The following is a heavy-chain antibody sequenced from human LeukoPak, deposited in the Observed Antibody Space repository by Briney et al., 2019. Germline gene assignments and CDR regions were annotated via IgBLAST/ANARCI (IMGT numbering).Heavy chain of an antibody. J-gene: IGHJ5*02. CDR1: GGSISSYY. Sequence: SETLSLTCTVSGGSISSYYWSWIRQPPGKGLEWIGYIYYSGSTNYNPSLKSRVTISVDTSKNQFSLKLSSVTAAGTAVYYCARGRTRYCSGGSCPQGWFDPWGQGTLVTVSS. V-gene: IGHV4-59*01. CDR3: ARGRTRYCSGGSCPQGWFDP. D-gene: IGHD2-15*01. CDR2: IYYSGST.